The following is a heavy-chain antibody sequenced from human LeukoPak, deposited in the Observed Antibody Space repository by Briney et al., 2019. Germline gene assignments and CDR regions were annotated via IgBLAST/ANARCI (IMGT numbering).Heavy chain of an antibody. CDR3: TREYSAFDH. CDR2: VYHNGNI. V-gene: IGHV4-61*08. J-gene: IGHJ4*01. D-gene: IGHD4-11*01. CDR1: GDPISSHSDY. Sequence: SSETLSLTCTDSGDPISSHSDYKWTWIRQPPGKGLEWIGYVYHNGNINYNPFLGSRLTISVDTSKNQFSLRLTSVTAADTAVYFCTREYSAFDHWGHGTLVTVSS.